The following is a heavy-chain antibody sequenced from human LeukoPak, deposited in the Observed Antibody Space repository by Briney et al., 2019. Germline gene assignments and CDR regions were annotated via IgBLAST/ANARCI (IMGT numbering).Heavy chain of an antibody. CDR3: ARRDVGGAFDY. J-gene: IGHJ4*02. D-gene: IGHD3-10*01. CDR2: ISSSGSTI. V-gene: IGHV3-11*04. CDR1: GFTVSSNY. Sequence: GGSLRLSCAASGFTVSSNYMSWVRQAPGKGLEWVSYISSSGSTIYYADSVKGRFTISRDNAKNSLYLQMNSLRAEDTAVYYCARRDVGGAFDYWGQGTLVTVSS.